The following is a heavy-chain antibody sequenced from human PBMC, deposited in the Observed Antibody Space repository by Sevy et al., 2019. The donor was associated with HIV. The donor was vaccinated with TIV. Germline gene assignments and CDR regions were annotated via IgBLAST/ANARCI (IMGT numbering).Heavy chain of an antibody. CDR1: GFTFSNFA. J-gene: IGHJ4*02. CDR3: ATDDRDNSGYHFTY. CDR2: TSYDGSSN. Sequence: GGSLRLSCAASGFTFSNFAMHWVRQAPGKGLEWVAITSYDGSSNYYANSMKGRFTISRDNSKHTLYLQMNSLTVEDTAVYYCATDDRDNSGYHFTYWGQGTLVTVSS. V-gene: IGHV3-30-3*01. D-gene: IGHD3-22*01.